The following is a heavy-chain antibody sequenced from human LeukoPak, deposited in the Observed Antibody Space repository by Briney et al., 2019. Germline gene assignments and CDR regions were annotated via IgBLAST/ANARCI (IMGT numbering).Heavy chain of an antibody. CDR1: GFTFSSYA. Sequence: PGGSLRLSCAASGFTFSSYAMSWIRQPPGKGLEWIGSIYYSGSTYYNPSLKSRVTISVDTSKNQFSLKLRSVTAADTAVYYCARDYKGEWFDPWGQGTLVTVSS. V-gene: IGHV4-39*02. CDR2: IYYSGST. CDR3: ARDYKGEWFDP. J-gene: IGHJ5*02. D-gene: IGHD5-24*01.